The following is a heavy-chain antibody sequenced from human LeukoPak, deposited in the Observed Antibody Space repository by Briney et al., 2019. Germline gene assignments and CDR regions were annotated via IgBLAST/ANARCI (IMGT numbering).Heavy chain of an antibody. J-gene: IGHJ4*02. CDR2: IYPGDSDT. V-gene: IGHV5-51*01. CDR3: ASSSSWLYFDY. CDR1: GYSFTSYW. Sequence: GESLKISCKGSGYSFTSYWIGWVRQMPGKGLELMGIIYPGDSDTRYSPSFQGQVTISGDKSISTAYLQWSSLKASDTAMYYCASSSSWLYFDYWGQGTLVTVSS. D-gene: IGHD6-13*01.